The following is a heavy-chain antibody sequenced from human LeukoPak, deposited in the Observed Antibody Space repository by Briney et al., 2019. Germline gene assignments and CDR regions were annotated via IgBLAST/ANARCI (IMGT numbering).Heavy chain of an antibody. CDR2: IDTSGSYI. CDR3: ARGRSITLLRGVAMSDGFDI. CDR1: GFTFTSYG. Sequence: GGSLRLSCTASGFTFTSYGMNWVRQAPGKGLEWVSFIDTSGSYIYYGDSLKGRVTNSRDNAKNSLYLQMNVLRAEDTAVYYCARGRSITLLRGVAMSDGFDIWGQGAMVTVSS. V-gene: IGHV3-21*01. D-gene: IGHD3-10*01. J-gene: IGHJ3*02.